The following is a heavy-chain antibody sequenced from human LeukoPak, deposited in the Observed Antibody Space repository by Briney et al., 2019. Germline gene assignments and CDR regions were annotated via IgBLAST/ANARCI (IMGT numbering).Heavy chain of an antibody. D-gene: IGHD2-2*01. J-gene: IGHJ4*02. CDR2: ISGSGSST. CDR3: AKPTKDIVVVPAATAVDY. CDR1: GFTFRRYA. V-gene: IGHV3-23*01. Sequence: PGGSLRLSCAASGFTFRRYAMSWVRQAPGKGLEWVSAISGSGSSTYYADAVKRRFTISRDNSKNTLYLQMNSLRAEDTAVYYCAKPTKDIVVVPAATAVDYWGQGTLVTVSS.